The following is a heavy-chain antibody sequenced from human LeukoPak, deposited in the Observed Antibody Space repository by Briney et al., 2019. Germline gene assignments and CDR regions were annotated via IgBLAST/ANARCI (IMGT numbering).Heavy chain of an antibody. J-gene: IGHJ4*02. D-gene: IGHD1-26*01. CDR3: ARDRRELGEDY. CDR2: ISSSSSYI. CDR1: GFTFSSYS. Sequence: GGSLRLSCAASGFTFSSYSMNWVRQAPGKGLEWASSISSSSSYIYYADSVKGRFTISRDNAKNSLYLQMNSLRAEDTAVYYCARDRRELGEDYWGQGTLVTVSS. V-gene: IGHV3-21*01.